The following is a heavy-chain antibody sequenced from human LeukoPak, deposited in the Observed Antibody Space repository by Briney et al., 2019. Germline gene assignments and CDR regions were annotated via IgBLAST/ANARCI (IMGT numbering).Heavy chain of an antibody. V-gene: IGHV3-23*01. Sequence: GGSLRLSCAASGFTFSSYAMSWVRQAPGKGLEWVSAISGSSGSTYYADSVKGRFTISRDNSKNTLYLQMNSLRAEDTAVYYCAKGWGATITRTYFDYWGQGTLVTVSS. J-gene: IGHJ4*02. CDR3: AKGWGATITRTYFDY. CDR2: ISGSSGST. D-gene: IGHD5-24*01. CDR1: GFTFSSYA.